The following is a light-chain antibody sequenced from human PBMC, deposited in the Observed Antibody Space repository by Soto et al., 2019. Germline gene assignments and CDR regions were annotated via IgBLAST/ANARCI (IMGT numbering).Light chain of an antibody. CDR2: DAS. V-gene: IGKV1-5*01. CDR1: QSISSW. J-gene: IGKJ1*01. CDR3: QQYNSPWK. Sequence: DIQMTQSPSTLSAPVGDRVTITCRASQSISSWLAWYQQKPGKAPKLLIYDASSFESGVPSRFSGSGSGTEFTLTISSLQPDDFATYYDQQYNSPWKFGQGTKVESK.